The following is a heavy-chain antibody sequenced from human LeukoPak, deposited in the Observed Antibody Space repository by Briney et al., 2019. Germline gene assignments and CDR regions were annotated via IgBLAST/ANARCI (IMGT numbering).Heavy chain of an antibody. CDR1: GFTFSSYA. CDR2: ISGSGGST. Sequence: GGSLRLSCAASGFTFSSYAMSWVRQAPGKGLGWVSAISGSGGSTYYADSVKGRFTISRDNSKNTLYLQMNSLRAEDTAVYYCAKDRAYCSSTSCYLNWFDPWGQGTLVTVSS. CDR3: AKDRAYCSSTSCYLNWFDP. V-gene: IGHV3-23*01. J-gene: IGHJ5*02. D-gene: IGHD2-2*01.